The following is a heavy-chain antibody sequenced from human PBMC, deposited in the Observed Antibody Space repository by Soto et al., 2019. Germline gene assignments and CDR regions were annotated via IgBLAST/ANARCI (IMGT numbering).Heavy chain of an antibody. J-gene: IGHJ2*01. CDR3: ARVRKEGYCSSTSCYSWYLDL. V-gene: IGHV1-69*13. CDR1: GGTFSSYA. D-gene: IGHD2-2*02. CDR2: IIPIFGTA. Sequence: SVKVYCKASGGTFSSYAISWVRQAPGQGLEWMGGIIPIFGTANYAQKFQGRVTITADESTSTAYMELSSLRSEDTAVYYCARVRKEGYCSSTSCYSWYLDLSGRANLVTVS.